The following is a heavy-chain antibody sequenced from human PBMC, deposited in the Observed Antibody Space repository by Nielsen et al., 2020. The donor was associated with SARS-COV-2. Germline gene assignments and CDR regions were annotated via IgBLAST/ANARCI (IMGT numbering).Heavy chain of an antibody. CDR1: GFIVSDKY. V-gene: IGHV3-66*01. J-gene: IGHJ4*02. CDR3: ARGVLWFGELLFSKADY. CDR2: IYSGGST. Sequence: GGSLRLSCAASGFIVSDKYMSWVRQAPGKGLECVSVIYSGGSTYYADSVKGRFTVSRDNTKNTLYLQMNSLRAEDTAVYYCARGVLWFGELLFSKADYWGQGTLVTVSS. D-gene: IGHD3-10*01.